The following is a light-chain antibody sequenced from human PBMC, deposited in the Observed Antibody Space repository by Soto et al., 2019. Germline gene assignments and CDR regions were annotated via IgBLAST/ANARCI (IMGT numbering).Light chain of an antibody. CDR1: QNIKNNF. CDR3: QQYGTSLT. J-gene: IGKJ4*01. V-gene: IGKV3-20*01. Sequence: IVLTQSPGTLSLSPGEGATLSCRASQNIKNNFLAWYQQRPGQAPRLLIHAASIRATGTPDRFTGSASGTDVTLIICRLEPAYFEVYYCQQYGTSLTFGGGTRVEIK. CDR2: AAS.